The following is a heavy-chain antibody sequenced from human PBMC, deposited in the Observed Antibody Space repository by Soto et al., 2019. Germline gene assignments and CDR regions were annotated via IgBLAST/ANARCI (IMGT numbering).Heavy chain of an antibody. CDR2: IDTSSTKI. J-gene: IGHJ4*02. Sequence: QVQLVESGGDLVKRGGSLRLSCAASGYTFSDYYMSWIRQAPGKGLEWISYIDTSSTKIYYADSLTGRCTISRDKAKNSLYLEMNSLRDEDTAVYYCASHYDMWSGYLSPVDYWGQGTLVTVSS. CDR3: ASHYDMWSGYLSPVDY. D-gene: IGHD3-3*01. CDR1: GYTFSDYY. V-gene: IGHV3-11*01.